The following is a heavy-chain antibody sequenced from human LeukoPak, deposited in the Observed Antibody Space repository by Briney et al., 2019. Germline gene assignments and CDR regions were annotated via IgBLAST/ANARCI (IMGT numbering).Heavy chain of an antibody. V-gene: IGHV4-59*01. CDR2: IYYSGST. D-gene: IGHD6-13*01. J-gene: IGHJ4*02. Sequence: ETLSLTCTVSGGSISSYYWSWIRQPPGKGLEWIGYIYYSGSTNYNPSLKSRVTISVDTSKNQFSLKLSSVTAADTAVYYCAREGGIAAAGLDYWGQGTLVTVSS. CDR3: AREGGIAAAGLDY. CDR1: GGSISSYY.